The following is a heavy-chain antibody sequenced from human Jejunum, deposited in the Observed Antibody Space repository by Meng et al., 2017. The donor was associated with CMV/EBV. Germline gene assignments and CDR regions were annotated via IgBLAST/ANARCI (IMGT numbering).Heavy chain of an antibody. Sequence: FSSYEFNWVRQAPGKGLEWVSNIATGDRFGGRKTKYADSVKGRFTISRDNSKDTLYLEMTSLRAEDTALYYCAARVGPSGSYYFDSWGQGSLVTVSS. D-gene: IGHD3-10*01. J-gene: IGHJ4*02. V-gene: IGHV3-48*03. CDR3: AARVGPSGSYYFDS. CDR1: FSSYE. CDR2: TGDRFGGRKT.